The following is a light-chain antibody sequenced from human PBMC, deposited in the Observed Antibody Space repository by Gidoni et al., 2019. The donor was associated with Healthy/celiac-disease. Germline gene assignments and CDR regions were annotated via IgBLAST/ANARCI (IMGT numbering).Light chain of an antibody. CDR2: WAS. J-gene: IGKJ2*01. CDR3: QQYYSTPYT. V-gene: IGKV4-1*01. Sequence: VMTHSPDSLPVSLGERATINCKSSQSVLYSSNNKNYLAWYQQKPGQPPKLLIYWASTRESGVPDRFSGSGSGTDFTLTISSLQAEDVAVYYCQQYYSTPYTFGQGTKLDIK. CDR1: QSVLYSSNNKNY.